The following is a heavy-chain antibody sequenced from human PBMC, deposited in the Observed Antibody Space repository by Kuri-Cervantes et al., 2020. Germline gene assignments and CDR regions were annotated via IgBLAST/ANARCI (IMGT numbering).Heavy chain of an antibody. Sequence: ASVKVSCKASGYTFTSYAMNWVRQAPGQGLEWMGWINPNSGGTNYAQKFQGRVTMTRDTSISTAYMGLSRLRSDDTAVYYCARVTSDFWSDTLTFDYWGQGTLVTVSS. V-gene: IGHV1-2*02. CDR3: ARVTSDFWSDTLTFDY. D-gene: IGHD3-3*01. CDR1: GYTFTSYA. CDR2: INPNSGGT. J-gene: IGHJ4*02.